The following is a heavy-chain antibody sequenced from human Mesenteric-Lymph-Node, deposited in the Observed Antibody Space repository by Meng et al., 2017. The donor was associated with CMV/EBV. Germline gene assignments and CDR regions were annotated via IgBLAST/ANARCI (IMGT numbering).Heavy chain of an antibody. CDR1: GGTFSSYA. CDR3: ASEPTGEYSSSSGAGDY. V-gene: IGHV1-69*10. Sequence: SVKVSCKASGGTFSSYAISWVRQAPGQGLEWMGGIIPILGIANYAQKFQGRVTITADKSTSTAYMELNSLRAEDTAVYYCASEPTGEYSSSSGAGDYWGQGTLVTVSS. D-gene: IGHD6-6*01. CDR2: IIPILGIA. J-gene: IGHJ4*02.